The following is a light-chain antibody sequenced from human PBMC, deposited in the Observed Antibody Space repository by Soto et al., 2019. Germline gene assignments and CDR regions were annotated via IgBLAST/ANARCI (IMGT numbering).Light chain of an antibody. J-gene: IGLJ2*01. CDR1: SGSVSTSYY. V-gene: IGLV8-61*01. Sequence: QPVVTQEPSFSVSPGGTVTLTCGLSSGSVSTSYYPSWYQQTPGQAPRTLIYSTNTRSSGVPDRFSGSILGNKAALTITGAQADDEYDYYCVLYIGSGIWVFGGGTKLTVL. CDR2: STN. CDR3: VLYIGSGIWV.